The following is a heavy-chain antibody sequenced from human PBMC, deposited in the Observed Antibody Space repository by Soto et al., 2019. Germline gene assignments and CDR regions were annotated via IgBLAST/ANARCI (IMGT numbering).Heavy chain of an antibody. CDR1: GGSISSGDYY. J-gene: IGHJ3*02. Sequence: ASETLSLTCTVSGGSISSGDYYWSWIRQPPGKGLEWIGYIYYSGSTYYSPSLKSRVTISVDTSKNQFSLKLSSVTAADTAVYYCARLAPPDYDFWSGYHSGVASDAFDIWGQGTMVTVSS. CDR2: IYYSGST. CDR3: ARLAPPDYDFWSGYHSGVASDAFDI. D-gene: IGHD3-3*01. V-gene: IGHV4-30-4*01.